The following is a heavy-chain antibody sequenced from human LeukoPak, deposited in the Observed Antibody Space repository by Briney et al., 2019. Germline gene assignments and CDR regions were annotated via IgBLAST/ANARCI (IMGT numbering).Heavy chain of an antibody. CDR1: GFTMSHYG. CDR2: ISSSSSYI. D-gene: IGHD3-9*01. J-gene: IGHJ4*02. Sequence: GGSLRLSCAASGFTMSHYGVSWVRQAPGKGLEWVSSISSSSSYIYYADSVKGRFTISRDNAKNSLYLQMNSLRAEDTAVYYCARGGYFDWLTDYWGQGTLVTVSS. V-gene: IGHV3-21*01. CDR3: ARGGYFDWLTDY.